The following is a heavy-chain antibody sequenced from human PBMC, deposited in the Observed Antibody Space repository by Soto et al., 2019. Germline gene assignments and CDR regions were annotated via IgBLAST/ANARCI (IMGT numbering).Heavy chain of an antibody. CDR1: GYTFTSYA. Sequence: ASLKVSCKASGYTFTSYAMHWVRQAPGQRLEWMGWINAGNGNTKYSQKFQGRVTITRDTSASTAYMELSSLRSEDTAVYYCARERIAVAGKGFDYWGQGTLVTVSS. CDR3: ARERIAVAGKGFDY. J-gene: IGHJ4*02. CDR2: INAGNGNT. V-gene: IGHV1-3*01. D-gene: IGHD6-19*01.